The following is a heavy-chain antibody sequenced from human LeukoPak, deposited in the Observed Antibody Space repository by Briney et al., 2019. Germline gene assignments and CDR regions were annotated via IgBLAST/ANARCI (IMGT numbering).Heavy chain of an antibody. CDR1: GDTFSSYA. V-gene: IGHV1-69*13. CDR2: IIPIFGTA. D-gene: IGHD2-15*01. CDR3: ARGGGYCSGGTCYNWFDP. J-gene: IGHJ5*02. Sequence: ASVKVSCKASGDTFSSYAISWVRQAPGQGLEWMGGIIPIFGTANYAQKFQGRVSITADESTSTAYMELNSLTSEDTAVYYCARGGGYCSGGTCYNWFDPWGQGTLVTVSS.